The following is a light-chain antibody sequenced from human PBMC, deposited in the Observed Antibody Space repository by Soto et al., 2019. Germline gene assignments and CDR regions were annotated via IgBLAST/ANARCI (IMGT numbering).Light chain of an antibody. CDR2: GAS. V-gene: IGKV3-20*01. Sequence: EIVMTQSPATLSVSPGERATLSCRASQSVSRNLAWYQQKPGQAPRLLIYGASSRATGIPDRFSGSGSGTDFTLTISRLEPEDFAVYYCHHYGSSTRTFGQGTKVDIK. CDR1: QSVSRN. CDR3: HHYGSSTRT. J-gene: IGKJ1*01.